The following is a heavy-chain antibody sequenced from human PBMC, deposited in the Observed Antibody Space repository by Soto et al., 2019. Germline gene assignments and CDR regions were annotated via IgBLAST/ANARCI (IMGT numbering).Heavy chain of an antibody. Sequence: GGSLRLSCAASGFSFSTSTMNWVRQAPGKGLEWVSYISSGSTTIYYADSVKGRFTISRDNGKNSLYLQMNSLGDEDTAVYYCARVRRNDASDYYGMDVWGQGTTVTVSS. CDR1: GFSFSTST. CDR3: ARVRRNDASDYYGMDV. V-gene: IGHV3-48*02. D-gene: IGHD1-1*01. J-gene: IGHJ6*02. CDR2: ISSGSTTI.